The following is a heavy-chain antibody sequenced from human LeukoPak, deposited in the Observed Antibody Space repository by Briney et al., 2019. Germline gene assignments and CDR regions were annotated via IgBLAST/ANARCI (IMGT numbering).Heavy chain of an antibody. V-gene: IGHV4-59*08. CDR3: ARHSPIPGIAVAGQFDY. CDR2: IYYSGST. CDR1: GGSISSYY. D-gene: IGHD6-19*01. Sequence: LSETLSLTCTVSGGSISSYYWSWIRQPPGKGLEWIGYIYYSGSTNYNPSLKSRVTISVDTSKNQFSLKLSSVTAADTAVYYCARHSPIPGIAVAGQFDYWGQGTLVTVSS. J-gene: IGHJ4*02.